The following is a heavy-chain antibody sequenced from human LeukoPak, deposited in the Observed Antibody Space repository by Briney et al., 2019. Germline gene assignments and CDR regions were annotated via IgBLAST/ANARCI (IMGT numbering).Heavy chain of an antibody. V-gene: IGHV3-23*01. D-gene: IGHD6-19*01. Sequence: TGGSLRLSCAASGFTFISYAMSWVRQAPVKGLEWVSIISGSGGSTYYADSVKGRFTISRDNSKNTLYLQMNSLTSEDTAVYYCARMTVSGRDNWFDPWGQGTLVTVSS. J-gene: IGHJ5*02. CDR3: ARMTVSGRDNWFDP. CDR2: ISGSGGST. CDR1: GFTFISYA.